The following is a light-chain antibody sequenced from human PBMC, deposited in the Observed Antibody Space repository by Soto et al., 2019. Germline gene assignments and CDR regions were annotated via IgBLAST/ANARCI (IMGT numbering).Light chain of an antibody. CDR3: SSYTSSSTLGV. CDR1: SSDVGGYNF. V-gene: IGLV2-14*01. CDR2: DVS. Sequence: QSALTQPASVSGSPGQSITISCSGTSSDVGGYNFVSWYQQHPDKVPKLMIYDVSNRPSGVSNRFSGSKSGNTASLTISGLQAEDEADYYCSSYTSSSTLGVFGTGTKLTVL. J-gene: IGLJ1*01.